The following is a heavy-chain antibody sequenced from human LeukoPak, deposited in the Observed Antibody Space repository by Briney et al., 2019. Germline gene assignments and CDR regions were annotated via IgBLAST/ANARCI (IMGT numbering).Heavy chain of an antibody. CDR1: GGSISSITYY. CDR3: ARGGHGTSVAVAGTGDY. V-gene: IGHV4-39*01. Sequence: SETLSLTCTVSGGSISSITYYWGWIRQPPGKGLEWVGHMYYRGNTFYNPSLKSRVTISVDTSKNQFSLKLSSVTAADTAVYYCARGGHGTSVAVAGTGDYWGQGTLVTVSS. CDR2: MYYRGNT. J-gene: IGHJ4*02. D-gene: IGHD6-19*01.